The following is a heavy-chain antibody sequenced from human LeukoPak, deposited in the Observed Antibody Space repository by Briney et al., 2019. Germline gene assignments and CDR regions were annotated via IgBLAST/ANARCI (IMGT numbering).Heavy chain of an antibody. D-gene: IGHD2-15*01. CDR2: MNPNSGNT. Sequence: ASVTVSCKASGYTFTSYDINWVRQATGQGLEWMGLMNPNSGNTGYAQKFQGRVTMTRNTAISTAYMELSSMRSEDEAVSCFSRAGGYCGRISCPYYFDYWGQGSLVAVSS. CDR1: GYTFTSYD. J-gene: IGHJ4*02. V-gene: IGHV1-8*01. CDR3: SRAGGYCGRISCPYYFDY.